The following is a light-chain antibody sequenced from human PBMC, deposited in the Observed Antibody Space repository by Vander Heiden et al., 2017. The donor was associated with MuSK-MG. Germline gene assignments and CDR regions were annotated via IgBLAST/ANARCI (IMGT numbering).Light chain of an antibody. Sequence: EIVMTQSPATLSVSPGERATLSCRASQSVSSNLAWYQQKPGQAPRLLIYGASTRATGIPARFSGSGSGTEFTLTISSLQSEDFAVYYCQQDNNWPRTFGQGTKLDIK. CDR3: QQDNNWPRT. CDR2: GAS. V-gene: IGKV3-15*01. CDR1: QSVSSN. J-gene: IGKJ2*01.